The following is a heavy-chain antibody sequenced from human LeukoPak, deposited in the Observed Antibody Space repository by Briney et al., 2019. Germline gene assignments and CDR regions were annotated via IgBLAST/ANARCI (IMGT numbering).Heavy chain of an antibody. J-gene: IGHJ4*02. V-gene: IGHV1-69*01. CDR3: ARDDGSATMGFDS. CDR2: VIPILGTT. CDR1: GSTFSRSA. Sequence: ASVRVSCKASGSTFSRSAISWVRQAPGQGLEWMGGVIPILGTTNYTQRFQDRVSITSDDSTSTSYMEFGNLRSVDTAVYYCARDDGSATMGFDSWGQGTLVTVSS. D-gene: IGHD1-26*01.